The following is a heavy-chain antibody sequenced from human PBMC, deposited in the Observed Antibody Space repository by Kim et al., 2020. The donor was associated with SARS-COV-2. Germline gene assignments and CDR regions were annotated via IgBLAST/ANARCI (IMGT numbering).Heavy chain of an antibody. CDR1: GGSISSSSYY. CDR2: IYYSGST. CDR3: ARQQLVDYYYYYGMDV. D-gene: IGHD6-13*01. J-gene: IGHJ6*02. Sequence: SETLSLTCTVSGGSISSSSYYWGWIRQPPGKGLEWIGSIYYSGSTYYNPSLKSRVTISVDTSKNQFSLKLSSVTAADTAVYYCARQQLVDYYYYYGMDVWGQGTTVTVSS. V-gene: IGHV4-39*01.